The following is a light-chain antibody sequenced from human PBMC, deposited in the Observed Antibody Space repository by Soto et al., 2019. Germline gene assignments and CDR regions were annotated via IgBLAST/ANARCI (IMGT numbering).Light chain of an antibody. CDR3: QQTYSTPLT. Sequence: EIVLTQSPGTLSLSPGERATLSCRASQSVTINYLAWYQQKPGQAPRLLVYGASTRATGIPDRFSGSGSGTDFTLTISRLEPEDFASYYCQQTYSTPLTFGGGTKVEI. CDR1: QSVTINY. CDR2: GAS. J-gene: IGKJ4*01. V-gene: IGKV3-20*01.